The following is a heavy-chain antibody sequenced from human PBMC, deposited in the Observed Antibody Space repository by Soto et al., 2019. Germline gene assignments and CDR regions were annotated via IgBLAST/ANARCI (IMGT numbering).Heavy chain of an antibody. Sequence: QVQLQESGPGLVKPSQTLSLTCTVSGGSISSGDYYWSWIRQPPGKGLEWIGYIYYSGSTYYNPSLKSRVTISVDTSKNQFSLKLSSVTAADTAVYYCARASGWSGYYYGMDVRGQGTTVTVSS. CDR2: IYYSGST. CDR1: GGSISSGDYY. J-gene: IGHJ6*02. CDR3: ARASGWSGYYYGMDV. D-gene: IGHD3-3*01. V-gene: IGHV4-30-4*01.